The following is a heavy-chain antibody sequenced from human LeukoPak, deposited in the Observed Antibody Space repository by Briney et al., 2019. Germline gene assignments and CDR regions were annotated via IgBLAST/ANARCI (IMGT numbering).Heavy chain of an antibody. Sequence: GGSLRLSCAASGFTFTTYAMTWVRQAPGKGLEWVSGISGYSETTYYADSVKGRFTISRDNSKNTLFLQMNSLTAEDTAVYYCAKVRSSAYYPNDMDVWGKGTKVTV. CDR1: GFTFTTYA. D-gene: IGHD3-22*01. CDR3: AKVRSSAYYPNDMDV. J-gene: IGHJ6*03. V-gene: IGHV3-23*01. CDR2: ISGYSETT.